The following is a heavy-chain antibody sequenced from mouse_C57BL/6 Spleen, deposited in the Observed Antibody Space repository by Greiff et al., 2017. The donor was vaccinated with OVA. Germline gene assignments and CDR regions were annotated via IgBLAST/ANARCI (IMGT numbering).Heavy chain of an antibody. J-gene: IGHJ3*01. CDR3: ARGEAFWFAY. V-gene: IGHV1-42*01. D-gene: IGHD6-1*01. CDR1: GYSFTGYY. Sequence: VQLQQSGPELVKPGASVKISCKASGYSFTGYYMNWVKQSPEKSLEWIGEINPSTGGTTYNQKFKAKATLTVDKSSSTAYMQLKSLTSESSAVYYCARGEAFWFAYWGQGTLVTVSA. CDR2: INPSTGGT.